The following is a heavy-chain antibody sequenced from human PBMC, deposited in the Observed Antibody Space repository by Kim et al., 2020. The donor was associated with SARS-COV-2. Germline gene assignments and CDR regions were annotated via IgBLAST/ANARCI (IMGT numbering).Heavy chain of an antibody. Sequence: GGSLRLSCAASGFAFSNYGIHWVRQAPGKGLEWVSVIWYDGSNKYYTDSVKGRFAISRDNSKNTVSLQMSSLRAEDTGVYYCVRDPRHRSQWLTIMLLYYYYGMDVWGQGTTVTVSS. D-gene: IGHD6-19*01. CDR1: GFAFSNYG. CDR2: IWYDGSNK. CDR3: VRDPRHRSQWLTIMLLYYYYGMDV. V-gene: IGHV3-33*01. J-gene: IGHJ6*02.